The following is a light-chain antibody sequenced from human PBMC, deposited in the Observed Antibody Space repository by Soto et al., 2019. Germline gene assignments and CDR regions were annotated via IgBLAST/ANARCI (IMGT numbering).Light chain of an antibody. CDR3: SSFSSGTTLFV. J-gene: IGLJ1*01. V-gene: IGLV2-14*01. CDR2: EVN. Sequence: QSALTQPASVSGSPGQSITISCTGANSDIGDWNYVSWYQQYPGKAPKVIIYEVNYRPSGVSYRFSGSKSGNTASLTISGLLAEDDADYYCSSFSSGTTLFVFGGGTKLTVL. CDR1: NSDIGDWNY.